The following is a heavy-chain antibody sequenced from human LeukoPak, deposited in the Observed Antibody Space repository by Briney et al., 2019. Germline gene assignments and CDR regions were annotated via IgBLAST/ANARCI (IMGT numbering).Heavy chain of an antibody. Sequence: SETLSLTCTVSGGSISSGGYYWSWIRQHPGKGLELIGYIYYSGSTYYNSSLKSRVTISVDTSKNQFSLKLNFVTAADTAVYYCARDRGLELRGRDGFDIWGQGTMVTVSS. D-gene: IGHD1-7*01. CDR2: IYYSGST. V-gene: IGHV4-31*03. CDR3: ARDRGLELRGRDGFDI. CDR1: GGSISSGGYY. J-gene: IGHJ3*02.